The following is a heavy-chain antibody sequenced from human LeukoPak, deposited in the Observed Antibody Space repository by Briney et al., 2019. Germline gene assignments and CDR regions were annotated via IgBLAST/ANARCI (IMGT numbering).Heavy chain of an antibody. CDR1: GFTFSSYA. J-gene: IGHJ4*02. Sequence: GSLRLSCAASGFTFSSYAMSWVRQAPGKGLERVSAISGSGGSTCYADSVKGRFTISRDNSKNTLYLQMNSLRAEDTAVYYCAKAASSGYSSCDYWGQGTLVTVSS. CDR3: AKAASSGYSSCDY. D-gene: IGHD3-22*01. V-gene: IGHV3-23*01. CDR2: ISGSGGST.